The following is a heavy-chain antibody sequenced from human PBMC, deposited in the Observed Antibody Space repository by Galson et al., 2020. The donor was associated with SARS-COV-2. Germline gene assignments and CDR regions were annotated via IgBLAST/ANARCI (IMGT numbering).Heavy chain of an antibody. CDR3: ARIGYFSGGSCYRTYYYYYMDV. CDR2: INHSVST. D-gene: IGHD2-15*01. J-gene: IGHJ6*03. V-gene: IGHV4-34*01. Sequence: SETLSLTCAVYGGSFSGYYCGWIRQPPGKGLGWIGEINHSVSTNYNPSLKSGVTISVDTSKKQFSLKLGAVTDADTAVYYCARIGYFSGGSCYRTYYYYYMDVWGKGTTVTVSS. CDR1: GGSFSGYY.